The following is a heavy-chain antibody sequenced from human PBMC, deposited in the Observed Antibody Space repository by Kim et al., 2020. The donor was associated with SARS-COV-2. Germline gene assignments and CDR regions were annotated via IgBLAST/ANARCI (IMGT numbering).Heavy chain of an antibody. Sequence: GGSLRLSCVASGFTFSNYGMHWVRQAPGKGLEWVGIVSYEGRNTCYAGSVEGRFTISRDNSKNTLYLQMNSLRPEDTALYYCVKEAAFTTIVVDYYFDYWGQGTLVTVSS. CDR1: GFTFSNYG. D-gene: IGHD3-22*01. J-gene: IGHJ4*02. CDR3: VKEAAFTTIVVDYYFDY. CDR2: VSYEGRNT. V-gene: IGHV3-30*18.